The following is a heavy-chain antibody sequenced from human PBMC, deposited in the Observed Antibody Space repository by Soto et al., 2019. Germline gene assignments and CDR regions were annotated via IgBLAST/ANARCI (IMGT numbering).Heavy chain of an antibody. D-gene: IGHD5-12*01. CDR2: INHSGST. CDR1: GGSFSGYY. Sequence: PSETLSLTCAVYGGSFSGYYWSWIRQPPGKGLEWIGEINHSGSTNYNPSLKSRVTISVDTSKNQFSLKLSSVTAADTAVYYCARRIDSGYDYGYFDYWGQGTLVTVSS. CDR3: ARRIDSGYDYGYFDY. J-gene: IGHJ4*02. V-gene: IGHV4-34*01.